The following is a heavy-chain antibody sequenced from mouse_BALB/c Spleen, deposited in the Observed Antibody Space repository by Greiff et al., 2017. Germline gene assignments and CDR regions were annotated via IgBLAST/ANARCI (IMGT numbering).Heavy chain of an antibody. CDR1: GFTFSDYY. CDR2: ISDGGSYT. D-gene: IGHD1-2*01. V-gene: IGHV5-4*02. J-gene: IGHJ2*01. Sequence: EVKLVESGGGLVKPGGSLKLSCAASGFTFSDYYMYWVRQTPEKRLEWVATISDGGSYTYYPDSVKGRFTISRDNAKNNLYLQMSSLKSEDTAMYYCARAPSSLLRLVDYWGQGTTLTVSS. CDR3: ARAPSSLLRLVDY.